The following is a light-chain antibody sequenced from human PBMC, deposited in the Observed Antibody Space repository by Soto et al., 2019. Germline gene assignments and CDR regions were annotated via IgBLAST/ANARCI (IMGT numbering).Light chain of an antibody. CDR2: GVS. V-gene: IGLV2-14*01. CDR1: ISDFVVYNY. J-gene: IGLJ1*01. Sequence: ALTQPASVSGSPGQSITISCTGTISDFVVYNYVSWYQQHPGKAPKLMIYGVSNRPSAVSNRFSASKSGNTASLTISGLQAEDEADYYCSSHTISSALQVFGTGPKVTVL. CDR3: SSHTISSALQV.